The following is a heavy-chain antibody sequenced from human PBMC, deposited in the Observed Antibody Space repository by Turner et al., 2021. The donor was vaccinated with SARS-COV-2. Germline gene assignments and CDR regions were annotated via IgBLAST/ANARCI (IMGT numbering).Heavy chain of an antibody. CDR2: IYSRWST. Sequence: QMQLQESGPGLVKPSETLSLTCTVSGVSISSYYWSWIRQPPGKGLEWIGYIYSRWSTNYNPSLKSRVTISVDTSKNQFSLKLSSVTAADTAVYFCATYYYDSSGYHYAFDYWGQGTLVTVSS. J-gene: IGHJ4*02. V-gene: IGHV4-59*01. D-gene: IGHD3-22*01. CDR1: GVSISSYY. CDR3: ATYYYDSSGYHYAFDY.